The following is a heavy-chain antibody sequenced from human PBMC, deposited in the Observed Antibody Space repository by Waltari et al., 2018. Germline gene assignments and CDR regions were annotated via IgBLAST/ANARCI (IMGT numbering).Heavy chain of an antibody. Sequence: QVQLVQSGAEVKKPGSSVKVSCKASGGTFSSYAISWVRQAPGQGLEWMGGIIPIFGTANYAQKFQGRVTITADESTSTAYMELSSLRSEDTAVYYCARGQVLDYYDSSGYWYFDLWGRGTLVTVSS. D-gene: IGHD3-22*01. V-gene: IGHV1-69*01. J-gene: IGHJ2*01. CDR2: IIPIFGTA. CDR3: ARGQVLDYYDSSGYWYFDL. CDR1: GGTFSSYA.